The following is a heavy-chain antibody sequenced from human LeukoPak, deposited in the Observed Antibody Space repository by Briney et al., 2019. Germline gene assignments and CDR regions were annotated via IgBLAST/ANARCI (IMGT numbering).Heavy chain of an antibody. CDR1: GSSFTSYW. CDR3: ARSTYYYDSSGYYYVY. J-gene: IGHJ4*02. CDR2: IYPGDSDT. D-gene: IGHD3-22*01. Sequence: GESLKISCKGSGSSFTSYWIGWVRQLPGKGLEWMGIIYPGDSDTRYSPSFQGQVTISADKSISTAYLQWSSLKASDTAMYYCARSTYYYDSSGYYYVYWGQGTLVTVSS. V-gene: IGHV5-51*01.